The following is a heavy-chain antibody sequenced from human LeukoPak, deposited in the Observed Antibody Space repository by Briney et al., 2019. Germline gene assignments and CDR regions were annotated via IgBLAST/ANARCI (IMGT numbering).Heavy chain of an antibody. CDR1: GYSISSGYY. Sequence: SETLSLTCAVSGYSISSGYYWCWIRQPPGKGLEWIVSIYHSGSTYYNPSLKSRVTISADTSKNQFSLKLSSVTAADTAVYYYARWGSISGSDSADAFDIWGRGTMVTVSS. J-gene: IGHJ3*02. CDR3: ARWGSISGSDSADAFDI. V-gene: IGHV4-38-2*01. D-gene: IGHD6-25*01. CDR2: IYHSGST.